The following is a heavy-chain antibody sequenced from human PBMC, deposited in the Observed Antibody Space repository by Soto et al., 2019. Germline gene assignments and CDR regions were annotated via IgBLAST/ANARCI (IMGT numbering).Heavy chain of an antibody. CDR3: ARDRISYHYDSSGSYFDY. V-gene: IGHV1-69*13. Sequence: SVKVSSKASGGTFSSYAISWVRQAPGQGLEWMGGIIPIFGTANYAQKFQGRVTITADESTSTAYMELSSLRSEDTAVYYCARDRISYHYDSSGSYFDYWGQGTLVTVSS. CDR2: IIPIFGTA. J-gene: IGHJ4*02. D-gene: IGHD3-22*01. CDR1: GGTFSSYA.